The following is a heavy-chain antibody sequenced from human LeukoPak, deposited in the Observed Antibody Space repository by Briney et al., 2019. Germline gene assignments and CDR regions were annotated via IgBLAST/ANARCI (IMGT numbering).Heavy chain of an antibody. V-gene: IGHV4-4*02. D-gene: IGHD1-26*01. CDR2: IHHSGST. J-gene: IGHJ4*02. CDR1: GGSISNSNR. Sequence: SETLSLTCAVSGGSISNSNRWSWVRQPPGMGLVWIGEIHHSGSTKYNPSLKSRVTMSVDNSKNQFSLELTSVTAADTAVYYCARADSGSYLFHYWGQGTLVTVSS. CDR3: ARADSGSYLFHY.